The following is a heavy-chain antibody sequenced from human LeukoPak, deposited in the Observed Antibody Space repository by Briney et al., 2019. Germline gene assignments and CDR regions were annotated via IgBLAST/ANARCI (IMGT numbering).Heavy chain of an antibody. J-gene: IGHJ4*03. CDR1: GFTFSSYT. D-gene: IGHD4-17*01. V-gene: IGHV3-21*01. CDR3: ARDAYGDYGFDY. Sequence: GGSLRLSCAASGFTFSSYTMNWVRQPPGKGLEWVSSISGSSSKIYYADPVKGRFTISRDNAKDSLYLQMNSLRADDTAVYYCARDAYGDYGFDYWGQGTMVTVSS. CDR2: ISGSSSKI.